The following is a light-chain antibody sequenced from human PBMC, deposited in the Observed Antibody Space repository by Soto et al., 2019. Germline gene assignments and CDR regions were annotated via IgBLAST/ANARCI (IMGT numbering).Light chain of an antibody. CDR2: GAS. Sequence: PGERATLSCRASQSVNSNYLAWYQQRPGQAPRLLIFGASYRATGIPDRFSGSGSGTDFTLTISRLEPEDFAVYYCQQYGNSPPEFTVGPGTKVDSK. V-gene: IGKV3-20*01. CDR3: QQYGNSPPEFT. CDR1: QSVNSNY. J-gene: IGKJ3*01.